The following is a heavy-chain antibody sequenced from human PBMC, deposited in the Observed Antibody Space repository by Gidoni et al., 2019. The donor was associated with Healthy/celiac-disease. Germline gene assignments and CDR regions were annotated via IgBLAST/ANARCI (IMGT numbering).Heavy chain of an antibody. CDR2: ISSSSSTI. D-gene: IGHD2-21*02. J-gene: IGHJ4*02. V-gene: IGHV3-48*02. CDR3: ARSPRVVVTGNPLSPNDY. Sequence: EVQLVESGGGLVQPGGSLRLSCAASEFTFSSYSMNWVRQAPGKGLEWVSYISSSSSTIYYADSVKGRFTISRDNAKNSLYLQMNSLRDEDTAVYYCARSPRVVVTGNPLSPNDYWGQGTLVTVSS. CDR1: EFTFSSYS.